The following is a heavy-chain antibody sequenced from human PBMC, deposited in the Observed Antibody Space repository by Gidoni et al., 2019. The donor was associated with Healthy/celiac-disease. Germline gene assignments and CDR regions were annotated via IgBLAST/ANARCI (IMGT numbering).Heavy chain of an antibody. Sequence: QVQLVESGGGVVQPGRSLRLSCAASGFTFSSYGLHWVRQAPGKGLEWVAGISYDGSNKYYADSVKGRFTISRDNSKNTLYLQMNSLRAEDTAVYYCAKDLLEVVSGYYYYPLAYWGQGTLVTVSS. CDR2: ISYDGSNK. D-gene: IGHD3-22*01. J-gene: IGHJ4*02. CDR3: AKDLLEVVSGYYYYPLAY. V-gene: IGHV3-30*18. CDR1: GFTFSSYG.